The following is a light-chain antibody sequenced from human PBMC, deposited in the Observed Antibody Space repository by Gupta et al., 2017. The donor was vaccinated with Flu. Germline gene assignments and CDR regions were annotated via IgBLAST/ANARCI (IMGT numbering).Light chain of an antibody. V-gene: IGKV4-1*01. CDR2: WAS. J-gene: IGKJ2*01. CDR1: KNL. Sequence: KNLLAWYQQKPGQPPKLLIYWASTRESGVPDRFSGSGSGTEFTLTISSLQAEDVAVYYCQQYYSTPNTFGQGTRLEIK. CDR3: QQYYSTPNT.